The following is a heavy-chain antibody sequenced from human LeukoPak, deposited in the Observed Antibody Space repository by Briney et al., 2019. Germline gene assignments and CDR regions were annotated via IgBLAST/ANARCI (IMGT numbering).Heavy chain of an antibody. D-gene: IGHD3-22*01. V-gene: IGHV1-2*02. Sequence: ASVKVSCKASGYTFTGYYMHWVRQAPGQGLEWMGWINPNSGGTNYAQKFQGRVTMTRDTSISTAYMELSRLRSDDTAVYYCARVEWLLLNPLDYWGQGTLVTVSS. CDR1: GYTFTGYY. CDR3: ARVEWLLLNPLDY. J-gene: IGHJ4*02. CDR2: INPNSGGT.